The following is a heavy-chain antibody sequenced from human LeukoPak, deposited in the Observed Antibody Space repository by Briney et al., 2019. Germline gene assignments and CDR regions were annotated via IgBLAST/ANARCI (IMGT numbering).Heavy chain of an antibody. CDR3: ARVDVANYGKHAFDI. CDR1: GFTFSSYA. Sequence: GGSLRLSCAASGFTFSSYAMSWVRQAPGKGLEWVSAISGSGGSTYYADSVKGRFTISRDNSKNTLYLQMNGLRAEDTAVYYCARVDVANYGKHAFDIWGQGTMVTVSS. D-gene: IGHD4-17*01. J-gene: IGHJ3*02. V-gene: IGHV3-23*01. CDR2: ISGSGGST.